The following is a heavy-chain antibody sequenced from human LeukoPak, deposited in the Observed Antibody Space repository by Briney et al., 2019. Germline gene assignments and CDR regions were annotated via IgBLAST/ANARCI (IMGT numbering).Heavy chain of an antibody. CDR3: AKALDPKYGDYGDY. V-gene: IGHV3-30*18. CDR2: ISYDGSNK. Sequence: GRSLRLSCAASGFTFSSYGMHWVRQAPGKGLEWVAVISYDGSNKYYAESVKGRFTISRDKSKNTLYLQMNSLRAEDTAVYYCAKALDPKYGDYGDYWGQGTLVTVSS. J-gene: IGHJ4*02. CDR1: GFTFSSYG. D-gene: IGHD4-17*01.